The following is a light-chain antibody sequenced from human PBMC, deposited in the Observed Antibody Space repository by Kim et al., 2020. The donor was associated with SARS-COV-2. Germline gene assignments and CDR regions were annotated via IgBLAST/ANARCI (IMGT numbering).Light chain of an antibody. CDR2: DAS. CDR3: QEYNDRPPRYT. CDR1: QSIRST. V-gene: IGKV3-15*01. Sequence: SPGERATLSCRASQSIRSTLAWYQQKTGQPPRLLIYDASTRATGIPARFSGSGSGTEFALTISSLQSEDFAVYYCQEYNDRPPRYTFGQGTKLEI. J-gene: IGKJ2*01.